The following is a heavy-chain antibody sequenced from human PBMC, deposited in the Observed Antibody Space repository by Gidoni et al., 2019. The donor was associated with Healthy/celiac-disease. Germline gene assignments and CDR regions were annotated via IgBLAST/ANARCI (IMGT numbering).Heavy chain of an antibody. V-gene: IGHV3-9*01. J-gene: IGHJ3*02. Sequence: EVQLVESGGGLVQPGRSLRLSCPASGFTFADYAMHWVRQAPGKGLEWVSGISWNSGSIGYADSVKGRFTISRDNAKNSLYLQMNSLRAEDTALYYCAKDLMATIFRSAFDIWGQGTMVTVSS. CDR2: ISWNSGSI. CDR3: AKDLMATIFRSAFDI. CDR1: GFTFADYA. D-gene: IGHD3-9*01.